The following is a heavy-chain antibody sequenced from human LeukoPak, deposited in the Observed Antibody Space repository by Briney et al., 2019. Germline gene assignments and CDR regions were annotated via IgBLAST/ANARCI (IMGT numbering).Heavy chain of an antibody. CDR2: IRYDGSNK. D-gene: IGHD3-10*01. V-gene: IGHV3-30*02. Sequence: GGSLRLSCAASGFTFSSYGMHWVRQAPGKGLEWVAFIRYDGSNKYYADSVKGRFTISRDNSKNTLYLQMNSLRAEDTAVYYCAKVQVLSGYYYGSGSYFFDYWGQGTLVTVSS. CDR1: GFTFSSYG. CDR3: AKVQVLSGYYYGSGSYFFDY. J-gene: IGHJ4*02.